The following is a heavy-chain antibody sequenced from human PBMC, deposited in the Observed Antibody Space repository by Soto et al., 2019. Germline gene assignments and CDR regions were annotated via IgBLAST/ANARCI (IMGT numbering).Heavy chain of an antibody. CDR2: IIPIFGTA. CDR1: GGTFSSYA. Sequence: GASVKVSCKASGGTFSSYAISWVRQAPGQGLEWVGGIIPIFGTANYAQKFQGRVTITADESTSTAYMELSSLRSEDTAVYYCAITLAYCGGDCYKDVWDYYYGMDVWGQGTTVTVSS. D-gene: IGHD2-21*02. J-gene: IGHJ6*02. CDR3: AITLAYCGGDCYKDVWDYYYGMDV. V-gene: IGHV1-69*13.